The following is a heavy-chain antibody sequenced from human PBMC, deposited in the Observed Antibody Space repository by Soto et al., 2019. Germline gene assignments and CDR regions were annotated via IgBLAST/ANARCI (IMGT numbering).Heavy chain of an antibody. CDR3: ARTIAAAGGRRYFDL. Sequence: QVPLVESGGGLVKPGGSLRLSCAASGFTFSDYYMSWIRQAPGKGLEWVSYISSSSSYTNYADSVKGRFTISRDNAMSSLYLQMNSLRDEDTAVYHCARTIAAAGGRRYFDLWGRGTLVTVSS. J-gene: IGHJ2*01. CDR2: ISSSSSYT. CDR1: GFTFSDYY. D-gene: IGHD6-13*01. V-gene: IGHV3-11*05.